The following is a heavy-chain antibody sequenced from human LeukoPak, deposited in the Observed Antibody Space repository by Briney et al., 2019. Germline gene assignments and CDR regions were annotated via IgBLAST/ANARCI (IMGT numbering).Heavy chain of an antibody. Sequence: GGSLRLSCAASGFTFSSYGMHWVRQAPGKGLEWVALIWYDGSNKYYADSVKGRFTISRDNSKNTLYLQMNSLRAEDTAVYYCARRDDYGGNSLDYWGQGTLVTVSS. CDR3: ARRDDYGGNSLDY. J-gene: IGHJ4*02. CDR1: GFTFSSYG. V-gene: IGHV3-33*01. CDR2: IWYDGSNK. D-gene: IGHD4-23*01.